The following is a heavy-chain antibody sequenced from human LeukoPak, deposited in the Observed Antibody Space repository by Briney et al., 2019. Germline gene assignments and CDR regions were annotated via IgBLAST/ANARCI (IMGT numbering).Heavy chain of an antibody. CDR3: AREWRLTRDWFDP. CDR1: GYTFTGYY. CDR2: MNPNSGGT. V-gene: IGHV1-2*06. J-gene: IGHJ5*02. Sequence: ASVKVSCKASGYTFTGYYMHWVRQAPGQGLEWMGRMNPNSGGTNYAQKFQGRVTMTRDTSISTAYMELSRLRSDDTAVYYCAREWRLTRDWFDPWGQGTLVTVSS. D-gene: IGHD7-27*01.